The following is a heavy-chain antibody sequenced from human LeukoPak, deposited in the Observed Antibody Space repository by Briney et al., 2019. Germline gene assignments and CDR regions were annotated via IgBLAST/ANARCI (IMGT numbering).Heavy chain of an antibody. CDR3: ARSYPRAHVLRFLPCRNWFDP. D-gene: IGHD3-3*01. CDR2: IYTSGST. CDR1: GGSISSGSYY. J-gene: IGHJ5*02. Sequence: SETLSLTCTVSGGSISSGSYYWSWIRQPAGKGLEWMGRIYTSGSTTYNPSLKSRVSISVDTSKNQFSLKLSSVTAADTAVYYCARSYPRAHVLRFLPCRNWFDPWGQGTLVTVSS. V-gene: IGHV4-61*02.